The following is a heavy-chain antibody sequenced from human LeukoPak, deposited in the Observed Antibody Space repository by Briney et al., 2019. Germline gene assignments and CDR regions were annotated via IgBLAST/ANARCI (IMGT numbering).Heavy chain of an antibody. Sequence: KPSETLSLTCAVYGGSFSGYYWSWIRQPPGKGLEWIGEINHSGSTNYNPSLKSRVTISVDTSKNQFSLKLSSVTAADTAVYYCARVFIVGATDWFDPWGQGTLVTVSS. J-gene: IGHJ5*02. CDR1: GGSFSGYY. D-gene: IGHD1-26*01. CDR3: ARVFIVGATDWFDP. V-gene: IGHV4-34*01. CDR2: INHSGST.